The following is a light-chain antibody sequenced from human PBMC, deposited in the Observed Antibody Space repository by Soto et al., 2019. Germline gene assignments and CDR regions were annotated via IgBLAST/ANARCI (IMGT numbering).Light chain of an antibody. J-gene: IGKJ1*01. CDR2: AAS. Sequence: EIVMTQSPATLSFSSGERAPLSRRASQSVSSNLAWYQQKPGQAPRLLIYAASTRAAGVPARFSGSGSGTEFTLTISSLQSEDFAVYFCQQYADWPKTFGQGTKVDIK. CDR3: QQYADWPKT. V-gene: IGKV3-15*01. CDR1: QSVSSN.